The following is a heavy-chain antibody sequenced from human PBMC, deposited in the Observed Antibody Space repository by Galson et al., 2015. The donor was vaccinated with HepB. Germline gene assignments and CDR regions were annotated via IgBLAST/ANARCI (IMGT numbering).Heavy chain of an antibody. V-gene: IGHV3-64D*06. CDR2: ISSNGGST. Sequence: SLRLSCAASGFTFSSYAMHWVRQAPGKGPEYVSAISSNGGSTYYADSVKGRFTISRDNSKNTLYLQMSSLRAEDTAVYYCVTTEYDSSGYYHEYYFDYWGQGTLVTVSS. CDR1: GFTFSSYA. J-gene: IGHJ4*02. D-gene: IGHD3-22*01. CDR3: VTTEYDSSGYYHEYYFDY.